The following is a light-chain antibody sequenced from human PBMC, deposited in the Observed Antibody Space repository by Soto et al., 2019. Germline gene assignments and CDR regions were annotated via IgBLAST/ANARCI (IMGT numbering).Light chain of an antibody. CDR1: TTDVGSYKL. J-gene: IGLJ1*01. Sequence: QSALTQPASVSGSPGQSITISCTGTTTDVGSYKLVSWYQQHPGKAPKLMIYEVSRRPSGVSNRFSGSKSGNTASLTISGLQAEDEADYYXCSWAGSSTFYFFGSGTKVTVL. V-gene: IGLV2-23*02. CDR3: CSWAGSSTFYF. CDR2: EVS.